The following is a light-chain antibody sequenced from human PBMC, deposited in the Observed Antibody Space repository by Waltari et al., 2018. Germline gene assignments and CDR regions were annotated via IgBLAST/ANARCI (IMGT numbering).Light chain of an antibody. CDR2: EVN. CDR1: SSDVGGYNH. J-gene: IGLJ2*01. CDR3: SSYTSNSTVDVV. V-gene: IGLV2-14*01. Sequence: QSALSQPASVSGSPGQSITISCTGTSSDVGGYNHVSWYQHHPGKAPKLLIFEVNDRPSGISYRCSGSKSGHTASLTISGLQAEDEADDYCSSYTSNSTVDVVFGGGTKLTV.